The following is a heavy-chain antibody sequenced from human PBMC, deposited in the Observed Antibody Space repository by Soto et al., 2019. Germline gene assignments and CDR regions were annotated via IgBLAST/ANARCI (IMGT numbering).Heavy chain of an antibody. CDR2: IIPIFGTA. Sequence: QVQLVQSGAEVKKPGSSVKVSCKASGGTFSSYAISWVRQAPGQGLEWMGGIIPIFGTANYAQKFQGRVKITADESASTAYMELGSLRSEDTAVYYCARDPGQLAAAGGNWFDPWGQGTLVTVSS. D-gene: IGHD6-13*01. CDR1: GGTFSSYA. J-gene: IGHJ5*02. V-gene: IGHV1-69*12. CDR3: ARDPGQLAAAGGNWFDP.